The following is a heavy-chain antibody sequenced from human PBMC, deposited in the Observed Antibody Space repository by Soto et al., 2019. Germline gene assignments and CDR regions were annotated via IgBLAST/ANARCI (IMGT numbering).Heavy chain of an antibody. CDR1: GFTFASND. CDR2: MNANVDAT. D-gene: IGHD2-15*01. Sequence: GASVKVSCKASGFTFASNDINWVRQGPGQGLQWMGWMNANVDATDSPQEFKGRVSMTWNASISTAYLELHNLKSDDTAVYYCAREVVVGGSIWLDPWGQGSLVTVSS. J-gene: IGHJ5*02. CDR3: AREVVVGGSIWLDP. V-gene: IGHV1-8*01.